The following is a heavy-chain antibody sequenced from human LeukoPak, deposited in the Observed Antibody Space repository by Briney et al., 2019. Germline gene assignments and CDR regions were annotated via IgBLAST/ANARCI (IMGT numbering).Heavy chain of an antibody. V-gene: IGHV3-33*01. D-gene: IGHD1-26*01. J-gene: IGHJ4*02. Sequence: PGGSLRLSCVASGFPFSSYGMRWVRQAPGRGLEWVAVIWYDGSNKYYADSMKGRFTISRDNSKNTLYLQMNSLRAEDTGVYYCARAVGPFDYWGQGTLVTVSS. CDR2: IWYDGSNK. CDR3: ARAVGPFDY. CDR1: GFPFSSYG.